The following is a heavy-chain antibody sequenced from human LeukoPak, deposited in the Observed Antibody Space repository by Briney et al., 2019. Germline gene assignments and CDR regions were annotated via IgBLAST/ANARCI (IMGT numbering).Heavy chain of an antibody. J-gene: IGHJ4*02. Sequence: GGSLRLSCAASGFTFTGYWMSWVRQAPGRGLEWVANIKEDGSEKFYVDSVKGRFTISRDNAKNSSYLQMNNLRPEDTALYYCATGNDILTSFYEWGLGTLVTVSS. V-gene: IGHV3-7*03. CDR1: GFTFTGYW. CDR2: IKEDGSEK. CDR3: ATGNDILTSFYE. D-gene: IGHD3-9*01.